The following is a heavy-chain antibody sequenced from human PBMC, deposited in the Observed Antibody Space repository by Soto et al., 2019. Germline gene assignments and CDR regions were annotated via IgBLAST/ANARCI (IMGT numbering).Heavy chain of an antibody. CDR2: ISWDGGST. J-gene: IGHJ6*02. CDR1: GFTFDDYA. D-gene: IGHD5-12*01. V-gene: IGHV3-43D*04. CDR3: AKDRISGGATTGTGQYYYYYGMDV. Sequence: EVQLVESGGVVVQPGGSLRLSCAASGFTFDDYAMHWVRQAPGKGLEWVSLISWDGGSTYYADSVKGRFTISRDNSKNSLYLQMNSLRAEDTALYYCAKDRISGGATTGTGQYYYYYGMDVWGQGTTVTVSS.